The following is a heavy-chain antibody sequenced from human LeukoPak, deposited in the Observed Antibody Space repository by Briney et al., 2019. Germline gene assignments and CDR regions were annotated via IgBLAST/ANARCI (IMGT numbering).Heavy chain of an antibody. D-gene: IGHD3-22*01. V-gene: IGHV4-59*01. CDR3: ARDREYYDSSGAFDI. Sequence: SETLSLTCTVSGGSISSYYWSWIRQPPGKGLEWIGYIYYSGSTYYNPSLKSRVTISVDTSKNQFSLKLSSVTAADTAVYYCARDREYYDSSGAFDIWGQGTMVTVSS. J-gene: IGHJ3*02. CDR2: IYYSGST. CDR1: GGSISSYY.